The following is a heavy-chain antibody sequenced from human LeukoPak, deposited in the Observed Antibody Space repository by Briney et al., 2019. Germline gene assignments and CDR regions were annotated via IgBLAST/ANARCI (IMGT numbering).Heavy chain of an antibody. CDR3: AGFGTGAPPWGDY. CDR1: GFTSSSYA. Sequence: PGGSLRLSCAASGFTSSSYAMSWVRQAPGKGLEWVSAIYSGGSTYYADSVKGRFTISRDNSKNTLYLQMNSLRAEDTAVYYCAGFGTGAPPWGDYWGQGTLATVSS. D-gene: IGHD1-1*01. CDR2: IYSGGST. V-gene: IGHV3-23*05. J-gene: IGHJ4*02.